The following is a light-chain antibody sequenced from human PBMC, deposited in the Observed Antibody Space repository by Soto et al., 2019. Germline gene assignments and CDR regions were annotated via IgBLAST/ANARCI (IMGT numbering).Light chain of an antibody. CDR3: QQYNNWPPT. CDR2: GAS. CDR1: QSVSSN. J-gene: IGKJ2*01. V-gene: IGKV3-15*01. Sequence: EIVMTQSPATLSVSPGERATLSCRASQSVSSNLAWYQQKPGQAPRLLICGASTRATGIPARFSGSGSGTEFTLTISSLQSEDFADYYCQQYNNWPPTFGQGTKLEIK.